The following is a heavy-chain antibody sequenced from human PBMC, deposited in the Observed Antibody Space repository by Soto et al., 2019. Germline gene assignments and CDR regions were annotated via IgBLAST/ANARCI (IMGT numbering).Heavy chain of an antibody. J-gene: IGHJ3*01. D-gene: IGHD6-19*01. CDR1: GDSISNSRW. CDR3: AYGTGWYRHDV. Sequence: QVQLQESGPGLVKPSGTLSLTCAVSGDSISNSRWWTWVRQPPGEGLEWIGDIFHSGDTNYNPSLKRQVFISVAKAQNQVSLKPSSLTAADTAVYYCAYGTGWYRHDVWGQGTLVTVSS. CDR2: IFHSGDT. V-gene: IGHV4-4*02.